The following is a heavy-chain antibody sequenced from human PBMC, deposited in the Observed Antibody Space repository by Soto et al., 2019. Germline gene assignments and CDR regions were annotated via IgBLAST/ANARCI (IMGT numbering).Heavy chain of an antibody. J-gene: IGHJ4*02. CDR2: SYYSGST. V-gene: IGHV4-30-4*01. D-gene: IGHD6-19*01. CDR1: GGSISSGDHY. CDR3: ARVASSGWYNDC. Sequence: SETLSLTCTVSGGSISSGDHYWSWIRQPPGKGLEWIGYSYYSGSTYYNPSLKSRVTISVDTSQNQFSLTLSSVSAADTAVYYCARVASSGWYNDCWGQGTLVTVSS.